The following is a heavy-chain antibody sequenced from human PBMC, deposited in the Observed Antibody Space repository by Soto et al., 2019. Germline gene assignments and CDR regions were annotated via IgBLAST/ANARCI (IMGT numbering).Heavy chain of an antibody. J-gene: IGHJ4*02. V-gene: IGHV6-1*01. D-gene: IGHD6-13*01. CDR3: ARDLGGGSYSSSWYYFDY. CDR1: GDSVSSNSAA. CDR2: TYYRSKWYN. Sequence: SQTLSLTCAISGDSVSSNSAAWNWIRQSPSRGLDWLGRTYYRSKWYNDYAVSVKSRITINPDTSKNQFSLQLNSVTPEDTAVYYCARDLGGGSYSSSWYYFDYWGQGTLVTVSS.